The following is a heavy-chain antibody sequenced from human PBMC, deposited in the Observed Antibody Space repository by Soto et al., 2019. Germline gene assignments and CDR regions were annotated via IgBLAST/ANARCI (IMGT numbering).Heavy chain of an antibody. D-gene: IGHD3-16*01. CDR2: IYYSGST. V-gene: IGHV4-59*01. Sequence: SDTLSLTSTVSGGSISSYYWSWIRQPPGKGLEWIGYIYYSGSTNYNPSLKSRVTISVDTSKNQSSLKLSSVTAADTAVYYCARGYDYVWGSSSQGLDYRGQGTLVTVSS. J-gene: IGHJ4*02. CDR3: ARGYDYVWGSSSQGLDY. CDR1: GGSISSYY.